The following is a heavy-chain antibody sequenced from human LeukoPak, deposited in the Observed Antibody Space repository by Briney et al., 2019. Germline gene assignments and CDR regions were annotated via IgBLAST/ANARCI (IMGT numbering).Heavy chain of an antibody. D-gene: IGHD3-9*01. CDR2: INRKHGST. CDR1: GFTFEDYG. J-gene: IGHJ4*02. Sequence: GGSLRLSCAASGFTFEDYGMSWVRHAPGKGLEWVSGINRKHGSTGYADSVQGRFTISRDNAKNSLYLQMNSLRAEDTAVYYCARGLTGYRSFDYWGQGTLVTVSS. V-gene: IGHV3-20*04. CDR3: ARGLTGYRSFDY.